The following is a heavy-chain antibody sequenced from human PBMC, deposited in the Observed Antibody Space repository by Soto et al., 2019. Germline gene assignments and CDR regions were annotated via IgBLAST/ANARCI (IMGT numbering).Heavy chain of an antibody. Sequence: LRLSCAASGFTFSDYYMSWIRQAPGKGLEWVSYISSSSSYTNYADSVKGRFTISRDNAKNSLYLQMNSLRAEDTAVYYCARDSTRYDFWSGYHGGMDVWGQGTTVTVS. V-gene: IGHV3-11*06. D-gene: IGHD3-3*01. CDR2: ISSSSSYT. CDR3: ARDSTRYDFWSGYHGGMDV. CDR1: GFTFSDYY. J-gene: IGHJ6*02.